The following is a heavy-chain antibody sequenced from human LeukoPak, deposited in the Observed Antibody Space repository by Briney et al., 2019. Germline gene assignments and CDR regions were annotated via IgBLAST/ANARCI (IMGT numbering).Heavy chain of an antibody. CDR1: GFTFSDYY. D-gene: IGHD2-2*01. V-gene: IGHV3-11*01. Sequence: NPGGSLRLSGAASGFTFSDYYMSWIRQAPGKGLEWVSYISSSGSTIYYADSVKGRFTISRDNAKNSLYLQMNSLRAEDTAVYYWARETVVPAAPVWFDPWGQGTLVTVSS. J-gene: IGHJ5*02. CDR3: ARETVVPAAPVWFDP. CDR2: ISSSGSTI.